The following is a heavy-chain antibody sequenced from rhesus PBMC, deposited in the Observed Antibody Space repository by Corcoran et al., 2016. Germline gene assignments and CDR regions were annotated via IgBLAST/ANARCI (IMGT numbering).Heavy chain of an antibody. V-gene: IGHV1-111*02. CDR2: VDPEDGEA. J-gene: IGHJ2*01. D-gene: IGHD1-44*01. Sequence: EVQLVQSGAEVKKPGASVKISCKASGYTFTDYYLHWVRQAPGKGLEVMGRVDPEDGEAIHAQKFQDRVTITADTSTDTAYRELSSLRSEDTAVYYCATDQGGRTTGGKSIWYFDLWGPGTPITISS. CDR1: GYTFTDYY. CDR3: ATDQGGRTTGGKSIWYFDL.